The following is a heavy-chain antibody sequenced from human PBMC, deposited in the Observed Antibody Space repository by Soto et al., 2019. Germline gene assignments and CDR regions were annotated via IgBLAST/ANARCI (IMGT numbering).Heavy chain of an antibody. D-gene: IGHD4-17*01. J-gene: IGHJ4*02. CDR2: IYWGDDK. CDR3: ARLITVTQALDY. CDR1: GFSLSTCGVG. V-gene: IGHV2-5*02. Sequence: QITLKESGPTLVKPTQTLTLTCTFSGFSLSTCGVGVGWIRQSPGKALEWLALIYWGDDKRYSPSLKSRLTITKDTSKNQVLLRMTNMDPVDTGTYYCARLITVTQALDYWGQGTLVTVSS.